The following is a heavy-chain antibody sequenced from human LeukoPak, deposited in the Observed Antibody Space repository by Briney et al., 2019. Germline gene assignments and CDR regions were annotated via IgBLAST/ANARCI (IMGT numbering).Heavy chain of an antibody. CDR1: GGSISSSNYY. CDR3: ARYSSGWYPAGYFDY. V-gene: IGHV4-39*07. D-gene: IGHD6-19*01. J-gene: IGHJ4*02. CDR2: IFYSGST. Sequence: SETLSLTCTVSGGSISSSNYYWGWIRQPPGKGLEWIASIFYSGSTYYNASLKSRVSISVDTSKNQFSLKLSSVTAADTAVYYCARYSSGWYPAGYFDYWGQGTLVTVSS.